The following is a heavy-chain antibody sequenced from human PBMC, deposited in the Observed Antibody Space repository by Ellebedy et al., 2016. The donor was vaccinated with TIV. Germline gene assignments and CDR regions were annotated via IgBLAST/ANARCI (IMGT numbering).Heavy chain of an antibody. Sequence: MPSETLPLTCTVSGGSVTSDTYYWSWIRQPPGKGLEWIGYIHYSGSANYSPSLKSRVTISLDTSENQFSLKLSSVTAADTAVYYCARLDGHSGPYSDNSSVFRYWGQGTLVIVSS. D-gene: IGHD3-22*01. CDR3: ARLDGHSGPYSDNSSVFRY. J-gene: IGHJ4*02. V-gene: IGHV4-61*01. CDR1: GGSVTSDTYY. CDR2: IHYSGSA.